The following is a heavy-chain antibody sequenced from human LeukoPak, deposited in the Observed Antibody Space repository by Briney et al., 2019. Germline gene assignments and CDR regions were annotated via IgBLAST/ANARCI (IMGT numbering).Heavy chain of an antibody. Sequence: GGSLRLSCAASGFTFSSYWMSWVRQAPGKGLEWVANIKKDGSEKYYVDSVKGRFTISRDNAKTSLYLQMNSLRAEDAAVYYCARHLSGVTGYTYGRGIDYWGQGTLVTVSS. J-gene: IGHJ4*02. D-gene: IGHD5-18*01. CDR2: IKKDGSEK. V-gene: IGHV3-7*01. CDR1: GFTFSSYW. CDR3: ARHLSGVTGYTYGRGIDY.